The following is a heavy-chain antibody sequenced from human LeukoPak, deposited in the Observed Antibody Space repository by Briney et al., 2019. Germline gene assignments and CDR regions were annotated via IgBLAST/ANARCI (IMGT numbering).Heavy chain of an antibody. CDR3: AKGFRSSGGQYFDY. J-gene: IGHJ4*02. D-gene: IGHD2-2*01. CDR2: ISGSGATT. V-gene: IGHV3-23*01. Sequence: GGSLRLSCAASGFTFSNYAMNWVRQAPGKGLEWVSRISGSGATTYYADSVKGRFTISRDNSKDTLYLQMNSLRAEDTALYYCAKGFRSSGGQYFDYCGQGTLVTVSS. CDR1: GFTFSNYA.